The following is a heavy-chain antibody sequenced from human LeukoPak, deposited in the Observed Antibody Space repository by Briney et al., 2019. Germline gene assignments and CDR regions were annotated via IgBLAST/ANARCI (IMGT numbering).Heavy chain of an antibody. CDR3: AINTIFGVVIQIFDY. D-gene: IGHD3-3*01. J-gene: IGHJ4*02. CDR1: VYSFTSYD. V-gene: IGHV1-8*01. Sequence: ASVKVSCKASVYSFTSYDINWVRQATGQGLEWMGWMNPNSGNTGYAQKFQGRVTMTRNTSISTAYMELSSLRSEDTAVYYCAINTIFGVVIQIFDYWGQGTLVTVSS. CDR2: MNPNSGNT.